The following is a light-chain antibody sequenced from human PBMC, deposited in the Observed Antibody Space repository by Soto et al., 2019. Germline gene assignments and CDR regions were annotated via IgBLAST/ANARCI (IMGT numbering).Light chain of an antibody. Sequence: ATLSIITGLSSYQQKTVKAPKVLIYKTYSLQSGVSSRFSGSGSVREITFTICSLQPDDSVTYYCQQYDTFAWTFGQGTKV. CDR3: QQYDTFAWT. CDR1: LSIITG. V-gene: IGKV1-5*03. J-gene: IGKJ1*01. CDR2: KTY.